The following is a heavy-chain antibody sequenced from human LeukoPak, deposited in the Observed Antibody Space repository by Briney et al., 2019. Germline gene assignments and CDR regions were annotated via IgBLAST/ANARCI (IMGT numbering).Heavy chain of an antibody. D-gene: IGHD3-3*01. Sequence: PSQTLSLTCTVSGGCISSGSYYWSWIRQPAGKGLEWSGRIYTSGSTNYNPSLKSRVTISVDTSKNQFFLKLSSVTAADTAVYYCARGITIFGVVTAMDVWGQGTTVTVSS. CDR2: IYTSGST. J-gene: IGHJ6*01. CDR1: GGCISSGSYY. V-gene: IGHV4-61*02. CDR3: ARGITIFGVVTAMDV.